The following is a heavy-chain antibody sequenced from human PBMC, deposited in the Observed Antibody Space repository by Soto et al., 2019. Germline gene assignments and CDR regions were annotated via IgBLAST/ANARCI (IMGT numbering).Heavy chain of an antibody. CDR1: GFTFSSYA. Sequence: EVQLLESGGGLVQPGGSLRLSCAASGFTFSSYAMSWVRQAPGKGLEWVSAISGSGGSTYYADYVKGRFTISRDNSKNTLYQQMNSLRAEDTAVYYCAKGAGEGIAAAGTYDYWGQGTLVTVSS. D-gene: IGHD6-13*01. CDR3: AKGAGEGIAAAGTYDY. J-gene: IGHJ4*02. V-gene: IGHV3-23*01. CDR2: ISGSGGST.